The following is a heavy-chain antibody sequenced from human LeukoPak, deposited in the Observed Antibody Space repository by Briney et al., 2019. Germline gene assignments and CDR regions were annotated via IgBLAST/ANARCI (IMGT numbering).Heavy chain of an antibody. CDR1: GGSFSGYY. CDR3: AREVYSPYYFDY. Sequence: PSETLSLTCAVYGGSFSGYYWSWIRQPPGKGLEWIGEINHSGSTNHNPSLKSRVTISVDTSKNQFSLKLSSVTAADTAVYYCAREVYSPYYFDYWGQGTLVTVSS. CDR2: INHSGST. J-gene: IGHJ4*02. D-gene: IGHD6-13*01. V-gene: IGHV4-34*01.